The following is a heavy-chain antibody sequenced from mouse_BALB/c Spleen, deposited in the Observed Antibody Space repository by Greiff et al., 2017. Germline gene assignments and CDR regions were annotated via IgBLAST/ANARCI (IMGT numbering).Heavy chain of an antibody. Sequence: QVQLQQSGAELVRPGASVKLSCKASGYTFTDYEMHWVKQTPVHGLEWIGAINPGSGGTAYNQKFKGKATLTADKSSSTAYMELSSVTSEDSAVYYWTRGGDFDVWGEGTTVTVSS. CDR1: GYTFTDYE. J-gene: IGHJ1*01. V-gene: IGHV1-15*01. CDR3: TRGGDFDV. CDR2: INPGSGGT.